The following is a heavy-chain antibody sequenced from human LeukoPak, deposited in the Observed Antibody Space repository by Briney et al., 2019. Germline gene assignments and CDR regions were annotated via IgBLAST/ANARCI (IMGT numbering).Heavy chain of an antibody. V-gene: IGHV4-31*03. CDR3: ARDYLLGHWFDP. Sequence: SETLSLTCTVSGGSISSGGYYWSWIRQHPGKGLEWIGYIYYSGSTYYNPSLKSRVTISVDTSKNQFSLKLSSVTASDTAVYYCARDYLLGHWFDPWGQGTLVTVSS. CDR2: IYYSGST. J-gene: IGHJ5*02. D-gene: IGHD3-10*01. CDR1: GGSISSGGYY.